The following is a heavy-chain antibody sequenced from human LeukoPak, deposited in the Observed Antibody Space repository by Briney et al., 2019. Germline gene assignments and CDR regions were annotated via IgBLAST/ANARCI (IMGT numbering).Heavy chain of an antibody. J-gene: IGHJ6*02. V-gene: IGHV3-30-3*01. CDR3: ARAFLWSGYYYYGMDV. Sequence: GGSLRLSCAASGLTFSSYATHWVRQAPGKGLEWVAVISYDGSNKYYADSVKGRFTISRDNSKNTLYLQMNSLRAEDTAVYYCARAFLWSGYYYYGMDVWGQGTTVTVSS. CDR2: ISYDGSNK. CDR1: GLTFSSYA. D-gene: IGHD3-3*01.